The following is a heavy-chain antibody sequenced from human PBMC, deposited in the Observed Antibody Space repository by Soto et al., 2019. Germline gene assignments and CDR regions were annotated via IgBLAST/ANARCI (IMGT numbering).Heavy chain of an antibody. CDR3: ARRMVVVVTAIDY. V-gene: IGHV4-34*01. CDR1: DGSLSGYY. D-gene: IGHD2-21*02. Sequence: SETLSLTCAVYDGSLSGYYWSWIRQPPGKGLEWIGEINHSGSTNYNPSLKSRVTISVDTSKNQFSLKLSSVTAADTAVYYSARRMVVVVTAIDYWGRGSLVIVSA. J-gene: IGHJ4*02. CDR2: INHSGST.